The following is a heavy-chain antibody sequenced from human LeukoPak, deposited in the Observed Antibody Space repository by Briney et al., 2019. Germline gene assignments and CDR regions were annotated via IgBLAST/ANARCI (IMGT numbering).Heavy chain of an antibody. CDR1: GDSIYSYY. V-gene: IGHV4-38-2*01. D-gene: IGHD6-13*01. CDR2: IYHSGST. CDR3: ARSRRSWSTFDY. Sequence: SETLSLTCSVPGDSIYSYYWIWIRQPPGEGLEWIGSIYHSGSTYYNPSLKSRVTISVDTSKNQFSLKLTSVTAADTAVYYCARSRRSWSTFDYWGQGTLVTVSS. J-gene: IGHJ4*02.